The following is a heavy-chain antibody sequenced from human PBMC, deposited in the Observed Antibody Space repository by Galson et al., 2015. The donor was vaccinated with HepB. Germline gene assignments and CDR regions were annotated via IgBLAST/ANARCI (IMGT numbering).Heavy chain of an antibody. V-gene: IGHV4-39*01. CDR2: IYFIGNT. Sequence: LRLSCAASGFTFSNYNMNWVRQAPGKGLEWIGSIYFIGNTYYNPSLESRVTISIDTSKNQFSLNLSSVTAADTAVYFCARHPHSYHSSTYFDPWGQGTLVIVSS. CDR3: ARHPHSYHSSTYFDP. CDR1: GFTFSNYN. D-gene: IGHD2-15*01. J-gene: IGHJ5*02.